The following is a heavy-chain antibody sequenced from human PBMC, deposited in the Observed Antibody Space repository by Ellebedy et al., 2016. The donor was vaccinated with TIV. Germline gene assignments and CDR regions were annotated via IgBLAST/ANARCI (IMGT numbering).Heavy chain of an antibody. Sequence: PGGSLRLSCAASGFTFGCCAMSWVRQAPGKGLEWVSVISNGGDTTYADSVKRRLTISRDNSKNTLYLQMNRLTADDTAMYYCAKLGGVLSWYADYWGLGTLVTVSS. CDR2: ISNGGDT. J-gene: IGHJ4*02. CDR1: GFTFGCCA. D-gene: IGHD6-13*01. V-gene: IGHV3-23*01. CDR3: AKLGGVLSWYADY.